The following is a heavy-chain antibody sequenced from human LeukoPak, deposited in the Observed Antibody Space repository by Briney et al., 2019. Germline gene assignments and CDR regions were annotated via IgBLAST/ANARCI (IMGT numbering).Heavy chain of an antibody. CDR2: ISYDGSNK. J-gene: IGHJ4*02. CDR3: AKDREVYYYDSSGPDY. Sequence: PGGSLRLSCAASGFTFNSYGMHWVRQAPGKGLEWVAVISYDGSNKYYADSVKGRFTISRDNSKNTLYLQMNSLRAEDTAVYYCAKDREVYYYDSSGPDYWGQGTLVTVSS. V-gene: IGHV3-30*18. D-gene: IGHD3-22*01. CDR1: GFTFNSYG.